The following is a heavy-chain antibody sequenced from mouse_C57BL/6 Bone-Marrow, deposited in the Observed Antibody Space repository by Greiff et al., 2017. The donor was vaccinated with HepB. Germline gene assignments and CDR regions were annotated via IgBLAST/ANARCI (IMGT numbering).Heavy chain of an antibody. CDR3: AKFYYYGSNYAMDY. Sequence: VQLQQSGPGLVQPSQRLSITCTVSGFSLTSYGVHWVRQSPGKGLEWLGVIWRGGSTDYNAAFMSRLSITKDNSKSQVFFKMNSLQADDTAIYYCAKFYYYGSNYAMDYWGQGTSVTVSS. CDR2: IWRGGST. J-gene: IGHJ4*01. D-gene: IGHD1-1*01. CDR1: GFSLTSYG. V-gene: IGHV2-5*01.